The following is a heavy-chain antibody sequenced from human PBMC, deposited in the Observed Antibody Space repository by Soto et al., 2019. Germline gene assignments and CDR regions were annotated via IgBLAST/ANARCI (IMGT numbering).Heavy chain of an antibody. J-gene: IGHJ6*02. Sequence: SETLSLTCTVSGGSISSYYWGWIRQPPGKGLEWIGSIYYSGSTYYNPSLKSRVTISVDTSKNQFSLKLSSVTAADTAVYYCARLKGDFWSGYYIYGMDVWGQGTTVTVSS. D-gene: IGHD3-3*01. CDR3: ARLKGDFWSGYYIYGMDV. V-gene: IGHV4-39*01. CDR1: GGSISSYY. CDR2: IYYSGST.